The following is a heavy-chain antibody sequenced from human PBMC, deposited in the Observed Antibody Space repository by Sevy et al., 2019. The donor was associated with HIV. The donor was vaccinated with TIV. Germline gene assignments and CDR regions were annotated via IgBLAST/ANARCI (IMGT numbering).Heavy chain of an antibody. CDR2: IGRGPENI. V-gene: IGHV3-23*01. CDR3: GSWVKVHLDS. D-gene: IGHD2-21*01. Sequence: GGSLRLSCTAFGFPFDTFALNWVRQAPGKGLEWVSTIGRGPENIHYADSVKGRFTISRDNSRNTVYLQLNNLRAEDTAMYYCGSWVKVHLDSWGQGTPVTVSS. J-gene: IGHJ4*02. CDR1: GFPFDTFA.